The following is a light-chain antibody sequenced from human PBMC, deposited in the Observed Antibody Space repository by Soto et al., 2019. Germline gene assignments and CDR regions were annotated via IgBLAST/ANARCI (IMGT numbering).Light chain of an antibody. V-gene: IGLV2-23*01. CDR2: EGS. J-gene: IGLJ2*01. CDR1: SSDVGSYNL. Sequence: ALTQPASVSGSPGQSITISCTGTSSDVGSYNLVSWYQQHPGKAPKLMIYEGSKRPSGVSNRFSGSKSGNTASLTISGLQAEDEADYYCCSYAGSSTSVVFGGGTKVTVL. CDR3: CSYAGSSTSVV.